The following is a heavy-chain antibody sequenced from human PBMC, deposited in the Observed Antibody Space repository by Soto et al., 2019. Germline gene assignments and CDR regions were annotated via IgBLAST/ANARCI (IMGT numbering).Heavy chain of an antibody. V-gene: IGHV3-23*01. CDR1: GFTFSSFD. Sequence: GGSLRLSCAASGFTFSSFDMSWVRQAPGKGLEWVSSISGRGGTTYYADSVKGRFTISRDNSKNTLYLQVNSLRADDTAIYYCAKGTSGHDYWGQGTLVTVSS. CDR3: AKGTSGHDY. CDR2: ISGRGGTT. J-gene: IGHJ4*02.